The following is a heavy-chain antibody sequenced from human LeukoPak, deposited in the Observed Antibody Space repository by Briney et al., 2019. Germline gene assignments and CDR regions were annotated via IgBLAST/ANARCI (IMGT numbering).Heavy chain of an antibody. CDR2: INHSGST. D-gene: IGHD6-13*01. Sequence: PSETLSLTCAVYGGSFSGYYWSWIRQPPGKGLEWIGEINHSGSTNYNPSLKSRVTISVDTSKNQFSLKLSSVTAADTAVYYCARGLAAAGLFGYYYYYMDVWGKGTTVTVSS. V-gene: IGHV4-34*01. J-gene: IGHJ6*03. CDR1: GGSFSGYY. CDR3: ARGLAAAGLFGYYYYYMDV.